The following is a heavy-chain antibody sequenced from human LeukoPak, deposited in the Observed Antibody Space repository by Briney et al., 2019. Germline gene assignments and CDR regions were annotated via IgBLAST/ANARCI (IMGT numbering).Heavy chain of an antibody. CDR2: IYHSGST. Sequence: SETLSLTCTVSGGSFSGYSWSWIRQPAGKGLELIGLIYHSGSTDYNPSLKSRVTMSVDTSKNQFSLKLSSVTAADTAVYYCARNYGGYSDYYFAYWGQGTLVTVSS. V-gene: IGHV4-4*07. D-gene: IGHD4-23*01. CDR1: GGSFSGYS. J-gene: IGHJ4*02. CDR3: ARNYGGYSDYYFAY.